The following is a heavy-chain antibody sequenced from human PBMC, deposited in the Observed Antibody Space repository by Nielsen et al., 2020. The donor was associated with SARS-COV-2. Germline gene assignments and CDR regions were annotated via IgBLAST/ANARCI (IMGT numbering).Heavy chain of an antibody. D-gene: IGHD6-19*01. J-gene: IGHJ4*02. CDR2: ISGSGGST. CDR3: AKVSSEGSVIAVAGTWGKFDY. Sequence: GGSLRLSCAASGFTFSAHAMIWVRQAPGKGLEWVSAISGSGGSTYYADSVKGRFTISRDNSKNTLYLQMNSLRAEDTAVYYCAKVSSEGSVIAVAGTWGKFDYWGQGTLVTVSS. V-gene: IGHV3-23*01. CDR1: GFTFSAHA.